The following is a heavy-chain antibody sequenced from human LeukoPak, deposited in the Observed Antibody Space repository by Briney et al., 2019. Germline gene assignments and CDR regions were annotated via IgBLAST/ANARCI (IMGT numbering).Heavy chain of an antibody. Sequence: GGSLRLSCAASGFTFSSNAMHWVRQAPGKGLEWVAVISYDGSNKYYADSVKGRFTISRDNSKNTLYLQMNSLRAEDTAAYYCARDHGSGSYYTEAPDYWGQGTPVTVSS. CDR2: ISYDGSNK. V-gene: IGHV3-30-3*01. D-gene: IGHD3-10*01. CDR3: ARDHGSGSYYTEAPDY. CDR1: GFTFSSNA. J-gene: IGHJ4*02.